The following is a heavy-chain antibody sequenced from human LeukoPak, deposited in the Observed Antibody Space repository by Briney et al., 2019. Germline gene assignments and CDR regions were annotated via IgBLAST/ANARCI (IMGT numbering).Heavy chain of an antibody. CDR2: ISSSSSTI. CDR3: ASPYSGSYYGFDY. Sequence: GGSLRLSCAASGFTFSSYSMNWVRQAPGKGLEWVSYISSSSSTIYYADSVKGRFTISRDNAKNTLYLQMNSLRAEDTTVYYCASPYSGSYYGFDYWGQGTLVTVSS. V-gene: IGHV3-48*04. D-gene: IGHD1-26*01. CDR1: GFTFSSYS. J-gene: IGHJ4*02.